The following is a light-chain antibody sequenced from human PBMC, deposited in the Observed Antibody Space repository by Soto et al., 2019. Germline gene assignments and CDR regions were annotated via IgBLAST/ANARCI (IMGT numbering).Light chain of an antibody. J-gene: IGKJ5*01. CDR3: QQSSSSPIT. V-gene: IGKV3-20*01. CDR1: QSVSSSY. CDR2: GAS. Sequence: IVLTQSPGTLSLSPGERATLSCMASQSVSSSYLAWYQQKPVQAPRLLIYGASSRATGIPDRFSGSGSGTDFTLTISRLEAEDFAVYYCQQSSSSPITFGQGTRLEIK.